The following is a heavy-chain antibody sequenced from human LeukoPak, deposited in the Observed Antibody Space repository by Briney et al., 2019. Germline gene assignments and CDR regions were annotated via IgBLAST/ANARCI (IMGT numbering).Heavy chain of an antibody. J-gene: IGHJ4*02. D-gene: IGHD3-10*01. Sequence: ASVKVSCKVSGYTLTELSMHWVRQAPGKGLEWMGGFDPEDGETIYAQKFQGRVTMTEDTSTDTAYMELSSLRSEDTAVYYCATASRGNYYGSGSPYFDYWGQGTLVTVSS. V-gene: IGHV1-24*01. CDR2: FDPEDGET. CDR1: GYTLTELS. CDR3: ATASRGNYYGSGSPYFDY.